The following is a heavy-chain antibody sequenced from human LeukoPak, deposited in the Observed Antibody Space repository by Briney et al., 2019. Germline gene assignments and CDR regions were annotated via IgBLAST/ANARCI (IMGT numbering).Heavy chain of an antibody. Sequence: AAVKVSCKASGYTFTSYDINWVRQATGQGLEWMGWMNPNSGNTGYAQKLQGRVTMTRNTFISTDYMELSSLRSEDTAVYYCARVAARRYYYMAVWGKGTTVTVSS. D-gene: IGHD6-6*01. CDR3: ARVAARRYYYMAV. V-gene: IGHV1-8*01. CDR1: GYTFTSYD. CDR2: MNPNSGNT. J-gene: IGHJ6*03.